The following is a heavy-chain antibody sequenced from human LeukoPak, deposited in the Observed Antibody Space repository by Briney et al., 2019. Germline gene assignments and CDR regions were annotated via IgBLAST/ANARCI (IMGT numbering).Heavy chain of an antibody. J-gene: IGHJ4*02. CDR3: ASGFRSGFGEIF. D-gene: IGHD3-10*01. CDR1: GFTFSNYG. Sequence: GGSLRLSCAASGFTFSNYGMSWVRQAPGKGLEWLSYISSTSRTIYYAESVKGRFTASRDNAKNSLYLQMNSLRDEDTAVYYCASGFRSGFGEIFWGQGTLATVSS. CDR2: ISSTSRTI. V-gene: IGHV3-48*02.